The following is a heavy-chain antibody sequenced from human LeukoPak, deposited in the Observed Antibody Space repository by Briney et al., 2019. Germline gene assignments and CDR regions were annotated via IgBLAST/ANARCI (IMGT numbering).Heavy chain of an antibody. Sequence: ASVKVSCKASGGTFSSYAISWVRQAPGQGLEWMGGIIPIFGTANYAQKFQGRVTITADKSTSTAYMELSSLRSEDTAVYYCARLESYYYDSSGYPVDYWGQGTLVTVSS. CDR2: IIPIFGTA. D-gene: IGHD3-22*01. CDR1: GGTFSSYA. V-gene: IGHV1-69*06. CDR3: ARLESYYYDSSGYPVDY. J-gene: IGHJ4*02.